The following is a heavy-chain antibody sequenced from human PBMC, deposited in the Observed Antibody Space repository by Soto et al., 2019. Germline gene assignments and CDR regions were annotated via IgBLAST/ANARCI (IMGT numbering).Heavy chain of an antibody. Sequence: WASVKVSCKASGYTFTSYGISWVRQAPGQGLEWMGWISAYNGNTNYAQKLQGRVTMTTDTSTSTAYMELRSLRSDDTAVYYCARDARVQLWSSYYYGMDVWGQGTTVTVYS. CDR1: GYTFTSYG. CDR2: ISAYNGNT. V-gene: IGHV1-18*04. J-gene: IGHJ6*02. D-gene: IGHD5-18*01. CDR3: ARDARVQLWSSYYYGMDV.